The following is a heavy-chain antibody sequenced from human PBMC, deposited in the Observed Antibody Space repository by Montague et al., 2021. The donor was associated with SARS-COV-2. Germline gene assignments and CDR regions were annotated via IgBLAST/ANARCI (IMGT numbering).Heavy chain of an antibody. CDR3: ARRGRKLLPVATTIGGFDI. V-gene: IGHV4-39*02. D-gene: IGHD5-12*01. CDR1: GGSISSSNYY. Sequence: SETLSLTCTVSGGSISSSNYYWVWHPQPPGMGLVWIGSIYDSGSTYYNLSLKSRVTISVDTSKNHFSLKLSSVTAADTAVYYCARRGRKLLPVATTIGGFDIWGQGTMVTVSS. J-gene: IGHJ3*02. CDR2: IYDSGST.